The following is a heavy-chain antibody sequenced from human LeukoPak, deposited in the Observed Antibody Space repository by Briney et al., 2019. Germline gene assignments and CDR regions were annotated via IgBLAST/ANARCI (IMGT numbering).Heavy chain of an antibody. V-gene: IGHV1-69*06. CDR2: IIPIFGTA. D-gene: IGHD3-10*01. CDR1: GGTFSSYA. CDR3: ARDYQGVTVGFDP. Sequence: PVKVSCKASGGTFSSYAISWVRQAPGQGLEWMGGIIPIFGTANCAQKFQGRVTITADKSTSTAYMELSSLRSEDTAVYYCARDYQGVTVGFDPWGQGTLVTVSS. J-gene: IGHJ5*02.